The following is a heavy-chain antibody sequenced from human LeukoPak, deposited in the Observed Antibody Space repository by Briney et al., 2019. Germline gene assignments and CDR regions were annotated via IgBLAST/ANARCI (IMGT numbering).Heavy chain of an antibody. D-gene: IGHD3-3*01. CDR2: INPNSGGT. CDR1: GYTFTGYY. J-gene: IGHJ4*02. Sequence: ASVKVSCTASGYTFTGYYMHWVRQAPGQGLEWMGWINPNSGGTNYAQKFQGRATMTRDTSISTAYMELSRLRSDDTAVYYCARDWNDDFWSGPTGPLDYWGQGTLVTVSS. CDR3: ARDWNDDFWSGPTGPLDY. V-gene: IGHV1-2*02.